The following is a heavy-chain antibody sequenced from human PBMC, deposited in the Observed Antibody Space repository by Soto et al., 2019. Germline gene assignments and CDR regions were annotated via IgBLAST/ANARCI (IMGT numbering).Heavy chain of an antibody. V-gene: IGHV3-72*01. Sequence: EVQLVESGGGLVQPGGSLRLACTASGFILSDHYMDWVRQAPGKGLEWIGRSRDKVNSYTTQYAASVKGRFTISRDESKDSLYLQIDNLKTEDTAVYFCTRGGSSSPYYDPMDVWGQGTTVIIPS. CDR3: TRGGSSSPYYDPMDV. J-gene: IGHJ6*02. D-gene: IGHD6-6*01. CDR1: GFILSDHY. CDR2: SRDKVNSYTT.